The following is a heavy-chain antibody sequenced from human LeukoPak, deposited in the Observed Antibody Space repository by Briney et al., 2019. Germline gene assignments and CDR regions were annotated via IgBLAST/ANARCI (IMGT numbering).Heavy chain of an antibody. Sequence: SETLSLTCTVSGTSISSSSYYWGWIRRPPGKGLEWIGRIYYSGSTYYNLPVRSPVTISVDTSKNQFSLKRSSVTAADTAVYYCARPPSYDSSGYYYGYYYYMDVWGKGTTVTVSS. CDR1: GTSISSSSYY. J-gene: IGHJ6*03. CDR3: ARPPSYDSSGYYYGYYYYMDV. CDR2: IYYSGST. V-gene: IGHV4-39*01. D-gene: IGHD3-22*01.